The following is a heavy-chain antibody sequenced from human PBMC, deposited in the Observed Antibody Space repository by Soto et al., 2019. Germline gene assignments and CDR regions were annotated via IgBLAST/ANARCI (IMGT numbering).Heavy chain of an antibody. V-gene: IGHV1-8*01. D-gene: IGHD5-18*01. CDR3: ARERSYGLDY. J-gene: IGHJ4*02. Sequence: GASVKVSCKASGYTFTIYDINWVRQATGQGLEWMGWMNPNSGNTVYAQKFQGRVTMTRNTSISTAYMELSSLRSEDTAVYYCARERSYGLDYWGQGTLVTVSS. CDR1: GYTFTIYD. CDR2: MNPNSGNT.